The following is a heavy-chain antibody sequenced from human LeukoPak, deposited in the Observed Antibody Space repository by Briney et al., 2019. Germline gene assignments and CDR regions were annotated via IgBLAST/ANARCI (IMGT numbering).Heavy chain of an antibody. J-gene: IGHJ4*02. V-gene: IGHV3-48*01. CDR3: VGAFALGYCTGSSCPCDY. CDR2: YISGSNTI. Sequence: GGPLRLSCAASRFPFSIYSINWVPEAPGKGLEWVAYYISGSNTIYYSHSVQGRGTVSRVNGQNSHYMQLNSLRAEDTADYCLVGAFALGYCTGSSCPCDYWGQGSLVSVSS. CDR1: RFPFSIYS. D-gene: IGHD2-15*01.